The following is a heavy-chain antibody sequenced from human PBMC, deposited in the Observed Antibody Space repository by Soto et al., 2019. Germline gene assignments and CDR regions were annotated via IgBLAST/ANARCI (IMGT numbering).Heavy chain of an antibody. D-gene: IGHD3-3*01. CDR1: GFTFSSYG. CDR3: AKDGSWERFLEWFEVFDY. Sequence: QVQLVESGGGVVQPGRSLRLSCAASGFTFSSYGMHWVRQAPGKGLEWVAVISYDGSNKYYADSVKGRFTISRDNSKNTLYLQMNSLRAEDTAVYYCAKDGSWERFLEWFEVFDYWGQGTLVTVSS. CDR2: ISYDGSNK. J-gene: IGHJ4*02. V-gene: IGHV3-30*18.